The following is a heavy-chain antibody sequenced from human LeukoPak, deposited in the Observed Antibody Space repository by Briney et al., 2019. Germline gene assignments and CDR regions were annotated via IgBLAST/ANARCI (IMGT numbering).Heavy chain of an antibody. D-gene: IGHD3-22*01. Sequence: GGSLRLSCSASGFTFSIYAMHWVRQAPGKGLEYVSAISSNGGSTYYADSVKGRFTISRDNSKNTLYLQISSLRDENTAVCYSVKDVDDSSGLIYYFDYWGQGTLVTVSS. CDR2: ISSNGGST. CDR1: GFTFSIYA. V-gene: IGHV3-64D*09. CDR3: VKDVDDSSGLIYYFDY. J-gene: IGHJ4*02.